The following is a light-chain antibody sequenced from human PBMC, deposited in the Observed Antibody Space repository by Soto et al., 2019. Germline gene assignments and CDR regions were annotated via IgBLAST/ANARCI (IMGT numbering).Light chain of an antibody. CDR3: HQYYLPPYT. CDR2: WAS. J-gene: IGKJ2*01. Sequence: DIVLTQSPDSLAVSLGERATINCKSSQSVLYSSNTKNYLAWYQQKPGQPPKLLIYWASTRESGVPDRFSGSGSGTDFTLTISSLQAEDVAVYFCHQYYLPPYTFGQGTKLEIK. CDR1: QSVLYSSNTKNY. V-gene: IGKV4-1*01.